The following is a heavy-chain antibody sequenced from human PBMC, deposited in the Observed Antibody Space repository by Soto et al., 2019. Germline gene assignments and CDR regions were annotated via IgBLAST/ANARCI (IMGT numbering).Heavy chain of an antibody. V-gene: IGHV3-30-3*01. Sequence: QVQLVESGGGVVQPGRSLRLSCAASGFTFSSYAMHWVRQAPGKGLEWVAVISDDGSNKYYADSVKGRFTISRDNSKNTLYLQMNSLRAEDTAVYYCARDHYDFWSGYSPGSLYFDYWGQGTLVTVSS. CDR1: GFTFSSYA. D-gene: IGHD3-3*01. J-gene: IGHJ4*02. CDR3: ARDHYDFWSGYSPGSLYFDY. CDR2: ISDDGSNK.